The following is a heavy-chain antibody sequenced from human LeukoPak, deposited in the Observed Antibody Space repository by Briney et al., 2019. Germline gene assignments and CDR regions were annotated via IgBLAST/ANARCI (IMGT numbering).Heavy chain of an antibody. CDR1: GGSFSGYY. CDR2: INHSGST. Sequence: SETLSLTCAVYGGSFSGYYWSWIRQPPGKGLEWIGEINHSGSTNYNPSLESRVTISVDTSKNQFSLKLSSVTAADTAVYYCARCPDDEDIVVVPKKAGFDYWGQGTLVTVSS. D-gene: IGHD2-2*01. V-gene: IGHV4-34*01. J-gene: IGHJ4*02. CDR3: ARCPDDEDIVVVPKKAGFDY.